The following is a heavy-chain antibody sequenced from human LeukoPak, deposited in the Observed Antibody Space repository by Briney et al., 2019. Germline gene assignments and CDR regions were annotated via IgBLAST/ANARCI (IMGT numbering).Heavy chain of an antibody. V-gene: IGHV3-21*06. D-gene: IGHD6-19*01. CDR2: IYSGGNT. CDR3: ARTVPGYPDDYFDY. Sequence: GGSLRLSCAASGFTFSSYSMNWVRQAPGKGLEWVSIIYSGGNTYYADSVKGRFTISRDNDKNSLYLQMTGLTVADTAVYYCARTVPGYPDDYFDYWGQGTLVTVSS. J-gene: IGHJ4*02. CDR1: GFTFSSYS.